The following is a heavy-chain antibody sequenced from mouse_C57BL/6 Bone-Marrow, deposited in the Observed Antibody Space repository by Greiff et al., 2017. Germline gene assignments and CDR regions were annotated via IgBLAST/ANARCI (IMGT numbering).Heavy chain of an antibody. CDR1: GYTFTSYW. CDR2: IDPSDSYT. J-gene: IGHJ4*01. Sequence: VQLQQPGAELVRPGTSVKLSCKASGYTFTSYWMHWVKQRPGQGLEWIGVIDPSDSYTNYNQKFKGKATLTVDKSSSTAYMQRSSLTSEDSAVYYCANPTLDYWGQGTSVTVSS. D-gene: IGHD1-1*01. V-gene: IGHV1-59*01. CDR3: ANPTLDY.